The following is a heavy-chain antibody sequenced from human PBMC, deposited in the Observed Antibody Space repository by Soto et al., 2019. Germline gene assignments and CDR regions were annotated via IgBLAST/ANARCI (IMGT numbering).Heavy chain of an antibody. CDR3: ARDPYYDSCGYLASNGMDV. CDR1: GFTVSSNY. Sequence: EVQLVESGGGLVQPGGSLRLSCAASGFTVSSNYMSWVRQAPGKGLEWVSVIYSDGSTYYADSVKGRFTISRHNSKNTLYLQMNSLRAEHTAVYYCARDPYYDSCGYLASNGMDVWGQGTTVTVSS. CDR2: IYSDGST. J-gene: IGHJ6*02. V-gene: IGHV3-53*04. D-gene: IGHD3-22*01.